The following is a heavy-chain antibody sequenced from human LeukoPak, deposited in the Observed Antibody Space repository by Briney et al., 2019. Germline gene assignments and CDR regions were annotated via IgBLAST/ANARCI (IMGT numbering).Heavy chain of an antibody. J-gene: IGHJ3*02. Sequence: GGSLRLSCAASGFTFSSYWMSWVRQAPGKGLEWVANIKQDGSEKYYVDSVKGRFTISRDNAKNSLYLQMNSLRAEDTAVYYCARDVYSSSWSDALDIWGQGTMVTVSS. V-gene: IGHV3-7*01. D-gene: IGHD6-13*01. CDR2: IKQDGSEK. CDR1: GFTFSSYW. CDR3: ARDVYSSSWSDALDI.